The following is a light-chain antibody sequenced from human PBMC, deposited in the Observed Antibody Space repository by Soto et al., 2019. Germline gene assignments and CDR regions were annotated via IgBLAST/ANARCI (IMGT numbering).Light chain of an antibody. CDR3: QQYGSSPFT. CDR1: QSVSSNY. J-gene: IGKJ3*01. Sequence: EIVLTQSPGTLSLSPGERATLSCRASQSVSSNYLTWYQQKPGQAPRLLIYGASSRATGIPDRFSGSGSRTDFTLTISRLEPEDFAVYYWQQYGSSPFTFGPGTKVDIK. CDR2: GAS. V-gene: IGKV3-20*01.